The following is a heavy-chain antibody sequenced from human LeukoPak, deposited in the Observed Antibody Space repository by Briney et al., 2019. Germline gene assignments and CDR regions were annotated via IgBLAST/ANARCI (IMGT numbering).Heavy chain of an antibody. CDR3: ARVKRYFDWLMDY. Sequence: GGSLGLSCAASGFTFSSYSMNWVRQAPGKGLEWVSSISSSSSYIYYADSVKGRFTISRDNAKNSLYLQMNSLRAEDTAVYYCARVKRYFDWLMDYWGQGTLVTVSS. V-gene: IGHV3-21*01. CDR1: GFTFSSYS. CDR2: ISSSSSYI. D-gene: IGHD3-9*01. J-gene: IGHJ4*02.